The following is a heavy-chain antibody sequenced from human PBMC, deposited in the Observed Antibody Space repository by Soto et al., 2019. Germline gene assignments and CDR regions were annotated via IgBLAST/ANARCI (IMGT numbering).Heavy chain of an antibody. CDR1: GYTFTNYG. Sequence: QVQLVQSGAEVKKPGASVRVSCKASGYTFTNYGISWVRQAPGXXXXXXXXXGPYNGNTDHAQNFQGRVTMTTDTSTNTAYMELGSLRSDDTALYYCARCYCSLGSCYTCWHFDLWGRGTLVTVSS. CDR2: XGPYNGNT. CDR3: ARCYCSLGSCYTCWHFDL. V-gene: IGHV1-18*04. J-gene: IGHJ2*01. D-gene: IGHD2-15*01.